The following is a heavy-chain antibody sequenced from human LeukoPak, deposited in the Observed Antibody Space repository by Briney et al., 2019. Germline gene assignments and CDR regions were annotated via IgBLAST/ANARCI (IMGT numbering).Heavy chain of an antibody. V-gene: IGHV1-2*02. CDR3: ARAEGHKSSYYYYYMDV. J-gene: IGHJ6*03. CDR1: GYTFTGYY. D-gene: IGHD6-6*01. Sequence: GASVKVSCKASGYTFTGYYMHWVRQAPGQGLEWMGWINPNSGGTNYAQKFQGRVTMTRDTSISTAYMELSRLRSDDTAVYYCARAEGHKSSYYYYYMDVWGKGTTVTVSS. CDR2: INPNSGGT.